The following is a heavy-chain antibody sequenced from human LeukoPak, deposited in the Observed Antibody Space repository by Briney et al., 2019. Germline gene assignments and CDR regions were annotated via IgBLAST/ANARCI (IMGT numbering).Heavy chain of an antibody. CDR2: ISSNGGST. V-gene: IGHV3-64*01. Sequence: QPGGSLRLSCAASGFTFSSYAMHWVRQAPGKGLEYVSAISSNGGSTYYANSVKGRFTISRDNSKNTLYLQMGSLRAEDMAVYYCARDRTIRIAAAGPVDCWGQGTLVTVSS. D-gene: IGHD6-13*01. CDR3: ARDRTIRIAAAGPVDC. CDR1: GFTFSSYA. J-gene: IGHJ4*02.